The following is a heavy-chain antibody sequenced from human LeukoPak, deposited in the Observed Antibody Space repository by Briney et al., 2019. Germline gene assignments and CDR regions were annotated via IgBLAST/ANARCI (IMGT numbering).Heavy chain of an antibody. V-gene: IGHV3-48*01. D-gene: IGHD3-10*01. Sequence: GGSLRLSCAASGFTFSSYSMNWVRQALGKGLEWVSYISSSSSTIYYADSVKGRFTISRDNAKNSLYLQMNSLRAEDTAVYYCARVPSMVRGVMCYFDYWGQGTLVTVSS. CDR2: ISSSSSTI. J-gene: IGHJ4*02. CDR1: GFTFSSYS. CDR3: ARVPSMVRGVMCYFDY.